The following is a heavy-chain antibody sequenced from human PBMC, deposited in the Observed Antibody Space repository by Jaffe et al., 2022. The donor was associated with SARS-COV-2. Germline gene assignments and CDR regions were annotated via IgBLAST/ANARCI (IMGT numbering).Heavy chain of an antibody. V-gene: IGHV4-61*08. CDR3: ARAVKYERLGPGSPYYMDV. D-gene: IGHD2-2*01. CDR2: VYYSGTT. CDR1: GGSVSTAANY. Sequence: QVQLQESGPRLVKPSETLSLTCTVSGGSVSTAANYWTWFRQAPGKGLEWIGYVYYSGTTKNNPSLKSRVEISVDTAKNQFSLKLNSVTAADTAAYFCARAVKYERLGPGSPYYMDVWGTGTTVTVSS. J-gene: IGHJ6*03.